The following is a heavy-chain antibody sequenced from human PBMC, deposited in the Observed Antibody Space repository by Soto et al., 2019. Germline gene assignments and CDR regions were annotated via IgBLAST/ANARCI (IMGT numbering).Heavy chain of an antibody. Sequence: PGGSLRLSCAASGFTFSSYWMHWVRQAPGKGLVWVSRINSDGGSTSYADSVKGRFTISRDNAKNTLYLQMNSLRAEDTAVYYCARVLSYYYDSSGSDYWGQGTLVTVSS. D-gene: IGHD3-22*01. V-gene: IGHV3-74*01. CDR3: ARVLSYYYDSSGSDY. CDR2: INSDGGST. J-gene: IGHJ4*02. CDR1: GFTFSSYW.